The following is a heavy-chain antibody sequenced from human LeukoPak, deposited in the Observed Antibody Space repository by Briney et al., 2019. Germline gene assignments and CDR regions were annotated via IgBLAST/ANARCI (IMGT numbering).Heavy chain of an antibody. D-gene: IGHD6-19*01. V-gene: IGHV3-7*04. CDR3: VGGYGWLPDY. Sequence: PGGSLRLSCAGYGITLSELWMNWVRQAPGKGLEWVANIKQDGSEKKYVDSVKGRFTISRDNAKNSVYLQMNSLRVDDTAVYYCVGGYGWLPDYWGQGALVTVSS. CDR1: GITLSELW. CDR2: IKQDGSEK. J-gene: IGHJ4*02.